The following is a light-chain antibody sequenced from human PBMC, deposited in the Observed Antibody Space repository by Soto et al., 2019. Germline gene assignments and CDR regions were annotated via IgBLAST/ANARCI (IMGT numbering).Light chain of an antibody. V-gene: IGLV2-23*01. Sequence: QSALTQPASVSGSPGQSITISCTGTSSDVGSSNLVSWYQQHPGEAPKVMIFEGSQRPSGVSHRFSGSKSGNTASLTISGLQAEDEADYYCCSFASSRTYVFGTGTKLTVL. J-gene: IGLJ1*01. CDR1: SSDVGSSNL. CDR2: EGS. CDR3: CSFASSRTYV.